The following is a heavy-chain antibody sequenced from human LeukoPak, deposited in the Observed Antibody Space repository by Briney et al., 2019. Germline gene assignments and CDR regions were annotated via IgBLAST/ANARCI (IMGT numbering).Heavy chain of an antibody. CDR3: AEDFGAFDY. V-gene: IGHV4-38-2*02. D-gene: IGHD3-16*01. CDR2: FYYGGTT. J-gene: IGHJ4*02. CDR1: GGSLGPCYY. Sequence: SETLSLTCTVSGGSLGPCYYWGWIRQPPGKGLEWIGTFYYGGTTFYSPSLKSRVTISGDTSKDQFSLKLSSVTAADTAVYYCAEDFGAFDYWGQGTLVTVSS.